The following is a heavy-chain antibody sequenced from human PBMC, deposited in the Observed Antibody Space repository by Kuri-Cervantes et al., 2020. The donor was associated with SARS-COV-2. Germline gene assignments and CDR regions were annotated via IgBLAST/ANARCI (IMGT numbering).Heavy chain of an antibody. CDR2: ISYDGSNK. CDR3: AKPHYSKAYYYYGMDV. D-gene: IGHD4-11*01. V-gene: IGHV3-30*18. J-gene: IGHJ6*02. Sequence: LSLTCAASGFTLSSYGMHWVRQAPGKGLEWVAVISYDGSNKYYADSVKGRFTISRDNSKNTLYLQMNSLRAEDTAVYYCAKPHYSKAYYYYGMDVWGQGTTVTVSS. CDR1: GFTLSSYG.